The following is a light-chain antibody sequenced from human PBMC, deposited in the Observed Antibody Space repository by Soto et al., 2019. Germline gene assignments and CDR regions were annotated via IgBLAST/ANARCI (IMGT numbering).Light chain of an antibody. Sequence: DIQMTQSPSTLSASVGDRVTITCRASQSISGWLAWYQQKPGKAPNLLISDASSLESGVPSRFSGSGSGTEFTLTISGLQPDDCAPYYCQQYSSYSSFGQGTKLEIK. J-gene: IGKJ2*01. CDR3: QQYSSYSS. CDR1: QSISGW. CDR2: DAS. V-gene: IGKV1-5*01.